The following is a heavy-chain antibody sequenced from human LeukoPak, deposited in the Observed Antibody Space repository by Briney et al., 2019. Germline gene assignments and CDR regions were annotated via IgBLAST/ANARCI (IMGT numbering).Heavy chain of an antibody. D-gene: IGHD3-10*01. J-gene: IGHJ4*02. Sequence: ASVKVSCQASGYTFTNYHVNWVRQATGQGLEWMGWMNPNSGNTGLAQKFQGRVTMTRNTSMTTAYMELSSLRSEDTAVYYCARGPADYTSGTYYINYWGQGTLVTVSS. CDR1: GYTFTNYH. V-gene: IGHV1-8*01. CDR2: MNPNSGNT. CDR3: ARGPADYTSGTYYINY.